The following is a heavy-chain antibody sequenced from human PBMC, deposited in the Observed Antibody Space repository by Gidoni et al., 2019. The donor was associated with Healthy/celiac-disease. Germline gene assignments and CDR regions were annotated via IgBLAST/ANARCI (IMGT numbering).Heavy chain of an antibody. Sequence: EVHLVESGGGLVQPGRSLRLSCAASGFTFDDYAMHWVRQAPGKGLEWVSGISWNSGSIGYADSVKGRFTISRDNAKNSLYLQMNSLRAEDTALYYCAKDNLEEMAKIMFDYWGQGTLVTVSS. D-gene: IGHD3-16*01. J-gene: IGHJ4*02. CDR3: AKDNLEEMAKIMFDY. CDR1: GFTFDDYA. V-gene: IGHV3-9*01. CDR2: ISWNSGSI.